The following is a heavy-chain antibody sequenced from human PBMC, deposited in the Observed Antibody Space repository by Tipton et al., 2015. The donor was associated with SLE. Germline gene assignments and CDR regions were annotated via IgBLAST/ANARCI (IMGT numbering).Heavy chain of an antibody. CDR2: IKHSGYT. J-gene: IGHJ4*02. CDR3: ASAYFDRPFDY. Sequence: TLSLTCAVYGDSLVGDYWTWIRQSPGKGLEWIGEIKHSGYTYYNPSLKSRVTVSVDTSRNQFSLRLTSVTVADTAVYYCASAYFDRPFDYWGPGTLVTVSS. V-gene: IGHV4-34*01. CDR1: GDSLVGDY. D-gene: IGHD3-22*01.